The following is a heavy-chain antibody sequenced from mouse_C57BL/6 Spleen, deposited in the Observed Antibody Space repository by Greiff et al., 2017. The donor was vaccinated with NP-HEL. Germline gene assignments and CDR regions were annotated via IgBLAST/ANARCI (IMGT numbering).Heavy chain of an antibody. CDR2: SRNKANDYTT. J-gene: IGHJ1*03. CDR1: GFTFSDFY. CDR3: ARDYDGYYSGYFDV. Sequence: EVQRVESGGGLVQSGRSLRLSCATSGFTFSDFYMEWVRQAPGKGLEWIAASRNKANDYTTEYSASVKGRFIVSRDTSQSILYRQMNALRAEDTAIYYCARDYDGYYSGYFDVWGTGTTVTVSS. D-gene: IGHD2-3*01. V-gene: IGHV7-1*01.